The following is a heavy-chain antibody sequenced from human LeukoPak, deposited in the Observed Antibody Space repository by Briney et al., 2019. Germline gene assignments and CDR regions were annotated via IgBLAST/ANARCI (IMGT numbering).Heavy chain of an antibody. CDR1: GFTFSSYW. J-gene: IGHJ4*02. CDR2: INSGGSST. D-gene: IGHD5-18*01. V-gene: IGHV3-74*01. Sequence: PGGSLRLSCAASGFTFSSYWMHWVRQAPGKGLVWVSRINSGGSSTSYADSVKGRFTISRDNAKNTLYLQMNSLRGEDTAVYYCARKAGGYSYGPLDYWGQGTLVTVSS. CDR3: ARKAGGYSYGPLDY.